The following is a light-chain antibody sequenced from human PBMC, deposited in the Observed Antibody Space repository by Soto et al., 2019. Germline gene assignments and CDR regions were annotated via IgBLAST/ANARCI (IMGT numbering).Light chain of an antibody. CDR2: RTS. V-gene: IGKV3-15*01. CDR1: QSISSN. Sequence: EIVMTQSPATLSVSPGERATLSCRASQSISSNLAWYQQKPGQAPRLLMFRTSSRATGFPARFSGSGSGTEFNLTISRLEPEDFAVYYCHHYGSSPPFTFGQGTKLEIK. CDR3: HHYGSSPPFT. J-gene: IGKJ2*01.